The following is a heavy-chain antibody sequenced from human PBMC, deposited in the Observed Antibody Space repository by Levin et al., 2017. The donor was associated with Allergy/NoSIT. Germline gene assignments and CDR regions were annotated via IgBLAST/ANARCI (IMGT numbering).Heavy chain of an antibody. CDR1: GFTFDDYA. CDR2: ISWNSGSI. CDR3: AKGFYDFWSGYYSA. Sequence: GGSLRLSCAASGFTFDDYAMHWVRQAPGKGLEWVSGISWNSGSIGYADSVKGRFTISRDNAKNSLYLQMNSLRAEDTALYYCAKGFYDFWSGYYSAWGQGTLVTVSS. J-gene: IGHJ4*02. D-gene: IGHD3-3*01. V-gene: IGHV3-9*01.